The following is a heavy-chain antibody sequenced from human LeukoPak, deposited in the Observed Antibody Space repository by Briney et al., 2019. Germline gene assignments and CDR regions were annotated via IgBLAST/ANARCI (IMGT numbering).Heavy chain of an antibody. CDR1: GYTFTSYY. Sequence: ASVKVSCKASGYTFTSYYMHWVRQAPGQGLEWMGIINPSGGSTSYAQKFQGRVTMTTDTSTSTAYMELRSLRSDDTAVYYCARLVGDYGSWGQGTLVTVSS. J-gene: IGHJ4*02. D-gene: IGHD4-17*01. CDR2: INPSGGST. CDR3: ARLVGDYGS. V-gene: IGHV1-46*01.